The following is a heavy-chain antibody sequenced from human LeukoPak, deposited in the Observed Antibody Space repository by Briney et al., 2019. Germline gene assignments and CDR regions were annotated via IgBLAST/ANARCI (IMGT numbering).Heavy chain of an antibody. CDR3: ARDGKYYYGSEFDY. J-gene: IGHJ4*02. V-gene: IGHV3-48*03. CDR1: GFTFSSYE. CDR2: ISSSGSTI. Sequence: GGSLRLSCAASGFTFSSYEMNWVRQAPGKGLEWVSYISSSGSTIYYADSVKGRFTISRDNSKNTLYLQMNSLRAEDTAVYYCARDGKYYYGSEFDYWGQGTLVTVSS. D-gene: IGHD3-10*01.